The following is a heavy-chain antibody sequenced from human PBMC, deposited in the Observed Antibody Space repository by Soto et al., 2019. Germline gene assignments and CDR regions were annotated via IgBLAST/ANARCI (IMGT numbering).Heavy chain of an antibody. J-gene: IGHJ6*02. Sequence: PGGSLRLSCAASGFTFSDYSINWVRQAPGKGLEWVSSISSGSTLIDYADSVKGRFTISRDNAQNSVFLQMNSLRAEDTAVYYCARDDVVVLPTPGNVEYNGMDVWGQGTTVTVSS. CDR2: ISSGSTLI. D-gene: IGHD2-15*01. V-gene: IGHV3-21*01. CDR1: GFTFSDYS. CDR3: ARDDVVVLPTPGNVEYNGMDV.